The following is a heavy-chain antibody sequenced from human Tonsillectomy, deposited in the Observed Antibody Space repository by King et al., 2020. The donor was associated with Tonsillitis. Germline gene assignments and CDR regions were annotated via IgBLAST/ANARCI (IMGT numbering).Heavy chain of an antibody. Sequence: VQLVESGGGLVQPGRSLRLSCAASGFTFDDYAMHWVRQAPGKGLEWVAGISWNSGSIGYADSVKGRFTISRDNAKNSLYLQINSLRAEDTALYYCAKVGGPLTTVSYFDYSGQGTLVTVSS. CDR3: AKVGGPLTTVSYFDY. CDR1: GFTFDDYA. CDR2: ISWNSGSI. V-gene: IGHV3-9*01. D-gene: IGHD4-17*01. J-gene: IGHJ4*02.